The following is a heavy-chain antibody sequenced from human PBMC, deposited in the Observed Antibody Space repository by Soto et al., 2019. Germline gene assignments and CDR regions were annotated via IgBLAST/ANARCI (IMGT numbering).Heavy chain of an antibody. Sequence: GASVKVSCKASGYTFTGYYMHWVRQAPGQGLEWMGWINPNSGGTNYAQKFQGWVTMTRDTSISTAYMELSRLRSDDTAVYYCARVIGYCSGGSCQRGGMDVWGQGTTVTVS. V-gene: IGHV1-2*04. CDR1: GYTFTGYY. D-gene: IGHD2-15*01. J-gene: IGHJ6*02. CDR3: ARVIGYCSGGSCQRGGMDV. CDR2: INPNSGGT.